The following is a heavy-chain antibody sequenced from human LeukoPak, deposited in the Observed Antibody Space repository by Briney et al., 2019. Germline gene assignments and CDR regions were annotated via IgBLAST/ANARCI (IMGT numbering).Heavy chain of an antibody. CDR1: GFTFSSYA. CDR3: AKDEEEGLLWFGELLEDY. J-gene: IGHJ4*02. Sequence: GRSLRLSCAASGFTFSSYAMHWVRQAPGKGLEWVAVISYDGSNKYYADSVKGRFTISRDNSKNTLYLQMNSLRAEDTAVYYCAKDEEEGLLWFGELLEDYWGQGTLVTVSS. D-gene: IGHD3-10*01. CDR2: ISYDGSNK. V-gene: IGHV3-30-3*01.